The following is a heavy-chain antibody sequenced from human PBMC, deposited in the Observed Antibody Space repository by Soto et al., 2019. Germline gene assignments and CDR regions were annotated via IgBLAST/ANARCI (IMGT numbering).Heavy chain of an antibody. J-gene: IGHJ6*02. CDR2: TYHSGST. CDR3: ARSPVVVPAAVYYYYYGMDV. D-gene: IGHD2-2*01. CDR1: GGSISSSNW. V-gene: IGHV4-4*02. Sequence: QVQLQESGPGLVKPSGTLSLTCAVSGGSISSSNWWSWVRQPPGKGLGGSGETYHSGSTNYNPSLNSRVTISVDKSKNQFSLKLSSVTAADTAVYYCARSPVVVPAAVYYYYYGMDVWGQGTTVTVSS.